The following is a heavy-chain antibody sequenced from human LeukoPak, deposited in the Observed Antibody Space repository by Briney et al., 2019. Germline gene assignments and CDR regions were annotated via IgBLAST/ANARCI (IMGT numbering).Heavy chain of an antibody. CDR2: IYYSGST. V-gene: IGHV4-59*08. CDR1: GGALSRYY. Sequence: PSETLSLTCTVSGGALSRYYWRWMRQPPGKGLEWMGYIYYSGSTNYNPSLKSRFTISVDTSKNQCSLKLSSVTAADTAVYYCAWLWFGELSYFDYWGQGTLVTVSS. D-gene: IGHD3-10*01. J-gene: IGHJ4*02. CDR3: AWLWFGELSYFDY.